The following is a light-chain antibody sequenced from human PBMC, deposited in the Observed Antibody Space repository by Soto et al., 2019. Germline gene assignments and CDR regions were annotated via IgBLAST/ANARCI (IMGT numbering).Light chain of an antibody. CDR2: ASS. CDR3: LQDNKSPLT. V-gene: IGKV1-6*01. CDR1: QDIRSD. Sequence: AIQMTQFPSSLSASVGDRVTITCRASQDIRSDLGWYQQRPGKAPKLLIYASSSLQSGVPSRFSGSGSGTDFSLTISSLQPEDFATYYCLQDNKSPLTFGGGTKVEIK. J-gene: IGKJ4*01.